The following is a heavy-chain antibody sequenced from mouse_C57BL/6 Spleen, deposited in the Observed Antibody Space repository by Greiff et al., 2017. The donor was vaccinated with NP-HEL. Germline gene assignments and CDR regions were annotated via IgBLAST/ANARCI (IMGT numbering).Heavy chain of an antibody. D-gene: IGHD2-3*01. Sequence: QVTLKESGPGILQSSQTLSLPCSFSGFSLSTSGMGVSWLRQPSGKGLEWLAHIYWDDDKRYNPSLKSRLTISKDTSRNQVFLKITSVDTADTATYYCARRRYDGYSYYFDYWGQGTTLTVSS. CDR2: IYWDDDK. J-gene: IGHJ2*01. CDR1: GFSLSTSGMG. CDR3: ARRRYDGYSYYFDY. V-gene: IGHV8-12*01.